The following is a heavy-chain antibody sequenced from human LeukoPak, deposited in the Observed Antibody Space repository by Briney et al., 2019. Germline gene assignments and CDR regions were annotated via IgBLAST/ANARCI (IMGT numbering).Heavy chain of an antibody. CDR1: GGSFSGYY. CDR3: TSGLTSAVERL. CDR2: INHSGGT. D-gene: IGHD1-26*01. J-gene: IGHJ1*01. Sequence: PSETLSLTCAVYGGSFSGYYWSWIRQPPGKGLEWIGEINHSGGTNYNPSLTSRVSISVDTSKNQFFLKLSSVTAADTAVYYCTSGLTSAVERLWGQGTLVTVSS. V-gene: IGHV4-34*01.